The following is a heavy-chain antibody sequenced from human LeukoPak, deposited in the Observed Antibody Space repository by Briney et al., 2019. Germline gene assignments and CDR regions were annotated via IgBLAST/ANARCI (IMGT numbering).Heavy chain of an antibody. J-gene: IGHJ4*02. D-gene: IGHD6-13*01. CDR1: GFTFSSYG. V-gene: IGHV3-30*18. Sequence: GGSLRLSCAASGFTFSSYGMHWVRQAPGKGLEWVAVISYDGSNKYYADSVKGRFTISRDNSKNTLYLQMNSLRAEDTAVYYCAKDGGGSSSWYFDYWGQGTLVTVSS. CDR3: AKDGGGSSSWYFDY. CDR2: ISYDGSNK.